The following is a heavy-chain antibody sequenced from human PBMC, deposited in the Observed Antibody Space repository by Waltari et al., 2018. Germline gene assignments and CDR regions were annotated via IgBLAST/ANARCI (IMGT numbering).Heavy chain of an antibody. V-gene: IGHV1-18*01. CDR2: ISAYNGNT. D-gene: IGHD5-12*01. CDR1: GYTFTSYG. CDR3: ATWGTSGYDPNWFDP. Sequence: QVQLVQSGAEVKKPGASVKVSCKASGYTFTSYGISWVRQAPGQGLEWMGWISAYNGNTNYAQKLQDRVTITADTSTDTAYMELSSLRSEDTAVYYCATWGTSGYDPNWFDPWGQGTLVTVSS. J-gene: IGHJ5*02.